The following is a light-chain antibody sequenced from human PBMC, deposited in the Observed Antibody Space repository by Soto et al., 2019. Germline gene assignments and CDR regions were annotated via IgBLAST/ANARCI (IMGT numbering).Light chain of an antibody. Sequence: EIVLTQSPATLSLSPGERATLSCRASQSVSKYVAWYQQKPGQAPRLLMYDASNRATGIPARFSGSGSGTDFTLTISSLEPEDFAVYYCQQSNNWPPLFTFGPGTKVDIK. J-gene: IGKJ3*01. CDR2: DAS. CDR1: QSVSKY. CDR3: QQSNNWPPLFT. V-gene: IGKV3-11*01.